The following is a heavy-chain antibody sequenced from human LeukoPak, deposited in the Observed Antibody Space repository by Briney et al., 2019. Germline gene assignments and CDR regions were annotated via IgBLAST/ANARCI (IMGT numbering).Heavy chain of an antibody. CDR1: GFTFTNFW. V-gene: IGHV3-23*01. CDR3: AKGVDDILLWFGELLSCAFDI. D-gene: IGHD3-10*01. Sequence: GGSLRLSCAASGFTFTNFWMSWVRQAPGKGLEWVSAISSSGDSTYYADSVKGRFTISRDNSKKMLYLQMNSPRAEDTARYYCAKGVDDILLWFGELLSCAFDIWGQGTMVTVSS. J-gene: IGHJ3*02. CDR2: ISSSGDST.